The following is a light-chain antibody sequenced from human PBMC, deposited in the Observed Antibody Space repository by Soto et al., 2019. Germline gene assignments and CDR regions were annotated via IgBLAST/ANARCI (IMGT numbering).Light chain of an antibody. V-gene: IGKV3-11*01. CDR1: QSVSSY. CDR2: DAS. CDR3: QQRSNWPT. J-gene: IGKJ5*01. Sequence: EIVLTQSPATLSLSPGERATLSCRASQSVSSYLAWYQQKPGQAPRLLIYDASNRATGIPARFSGSGSGTDFTLPIHHLQPEHFAVYYRQQRSNWPTYGQGTRLETK.